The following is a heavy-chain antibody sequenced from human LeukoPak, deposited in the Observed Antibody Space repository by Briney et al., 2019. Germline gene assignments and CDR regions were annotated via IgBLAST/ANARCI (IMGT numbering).Heavy chain of an antibody. D-gene: IGHD6-13*01. V-gene: IGHV4-59*12. CDR2: IYYSGST. CDR1: GVSISSYY. Sequence: PSETLSLTCSVSGVSISSYYWSWIRQPPAKGLEWVGYIYYSGSTNYNPSLKSRVTISVDTSKNQFSLKLSSVTAADTAVYYCASANSDSTSWYQFDYWGQGTLVTVSS. CDR3: ASANSDSTSWYQFDY. J-gene: IGHJ4*02.